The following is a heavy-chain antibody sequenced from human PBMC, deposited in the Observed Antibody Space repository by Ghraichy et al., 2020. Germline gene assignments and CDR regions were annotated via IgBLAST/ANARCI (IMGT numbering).Heavy chain of an antibody. D-gene: IGHD6-19*01. CDR3: AMDHSSGWLSGMNY. V-gene: IGHV1-24*01. CDR1: GYTLTELS. J-gene: IGHJ4*02. Sequence: ASVKVSCKVSGYTLTELSMHWVRQAPGKGLEWMGGFDPEDGETIYAQKFQGRVTMTEDTSTDTAYMELSSLRSEDTAVYYCAMDHSSGWLSGMNYWGQGTLVTVSS. CDR2: FDPEDGET.